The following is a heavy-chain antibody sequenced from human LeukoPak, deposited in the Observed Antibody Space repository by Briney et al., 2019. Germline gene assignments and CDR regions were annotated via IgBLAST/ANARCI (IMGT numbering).Heavy chain of an antibody. V-gene: IGHV3-30*02. Sequence: GGSLRLSCAASGFSLRKYDMHWVRQAPGKGLEWVAFIKKDGGKKYYADSVKGRFIISRDNSKNTLYVQMNSLRAEDTALYYCAKDRVGATTLDYYMDVWGKGTTVTVSS. CDR1: GFSLRKYD. J-gene: IGHJ6*03. CDR3: AKDRVGATTLDYYMDV. CDR2: IKKDGGKK. D-gene: IGHD1-26*01.